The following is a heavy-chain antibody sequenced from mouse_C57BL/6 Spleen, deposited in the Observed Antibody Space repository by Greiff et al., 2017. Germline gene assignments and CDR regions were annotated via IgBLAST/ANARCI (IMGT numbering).Heavy chain of an antibody. CDR3: ARGGTTVVPDY. CDR2: IDPSDSET. J-gene: IGHJ2*01. V-gene: IGHV1-52*01. D-gene: IGHD1-1*01. Sequence: QVQLQQPGAELVRPGSSVKLSCKASGYTFTSYWMHWVKQRPIQGLEWIGHIDPSDSETQYNPKFKDKATLTVYKSSSTAYMPLSSLTSEDSAVYFWARGGTTVVPDYWGQGATLTVSS. CDR1: GYTFTSYW.